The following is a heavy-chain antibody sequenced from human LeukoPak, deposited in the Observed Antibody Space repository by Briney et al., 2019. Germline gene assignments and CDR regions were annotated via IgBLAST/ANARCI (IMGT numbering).Heavy chain of an antibody. J-gene: IGHJ3*02. V-gene: IGHV4-59*01. CDR2: GYHSGST. CDR1: GGSISSYY. D-gene: IGHD3-3*01. Sequence: PSETLSLTCTVSGGSISSYYWSWIRQPPGKGLECIGYGYHSGSTNHNPSLKSRVTISVDTSKNQFSLKLNSVTAAGTAVYYCARFGVAFDIWGQGTLVTVSS. CDR3: ARFGVAFDI.